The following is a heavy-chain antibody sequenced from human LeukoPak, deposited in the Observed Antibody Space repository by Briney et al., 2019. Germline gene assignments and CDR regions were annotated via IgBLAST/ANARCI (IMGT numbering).Heavy chain of an antibody. J-gene: IGHJ4*02. CDR1: GGSISSYY. V-gene: IGHV4-59*01. Sequence: SETLSLTCTVSGGSISSYYWSWIRQPPGKGLESIGYIYNSGSTNYNPSLRSRVTISVDTSKKQFSLKLSSVTAADTAVYYCATSSHDLLDTDYWGQGTLVTVSS. CDR3: ATSSHDLLDTDY. D-gene: IGHD3-22*01. CDR2: IYNSGST.